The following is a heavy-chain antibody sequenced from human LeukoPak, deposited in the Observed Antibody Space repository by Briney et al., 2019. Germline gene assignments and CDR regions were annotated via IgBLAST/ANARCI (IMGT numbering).Heavy chain of an antibody. D-gene: IGHD2-15*01. Sequence: SETLSLTCAVYGGSFSGYYWSWIRQPPGKGLEWIGEINHSGSTNYNPSLKSRVPISVDTSKNQCSLELSSVTAADTAVYYCARDIVVVVAATALGLGGPALDIWGQGTMVTVSS. CDR2: INHSGST. CDR3: ARDIVVVVAATALGLGGPALDI. V-gene: IGHV4-34*01. CDR1: GGSFSGYY. J-gene: IGHJ3*02.